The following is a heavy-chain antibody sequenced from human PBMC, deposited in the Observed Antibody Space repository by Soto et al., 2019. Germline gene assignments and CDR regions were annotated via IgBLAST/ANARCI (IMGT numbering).Heavy chain of an antibody. CDR2: IYYSGST. CDR3: ARDGYSGYDFGAFDI. V-gene: IGHV4-59*01. D-gene: IGHD5-12*01. CDR1: GGSISSYY. J-gene: IGHJ3*02. Sequence: QVQLQESGPGLVKPSETLSLTCTVSGGSISSYYWSWIRQPPGKGLEWIGYIYYSGSTNYNPSLKSRVTISVDTSKNQSSLKLSSVTAADTAVYYCARDGYSGYDFGAFDIWGQGTMVAVSS.